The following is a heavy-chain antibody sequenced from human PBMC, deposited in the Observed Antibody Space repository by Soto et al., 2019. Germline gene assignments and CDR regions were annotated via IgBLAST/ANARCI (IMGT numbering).Heavy chain of an antibody. CDR2: IFYSGST. CDR1: GGSISGHY. Sequence: SETLSLTCTVSGGSISGHYWTWIRQPPGKGLEWIGYIFYSGSTNYNPSLKSRVTISVDTSKNQFSLKLNSVTAADTAVYYCARVGSSGWSPDYWGPGTLVTVSS. D-gene: IGHD6-19*01. CDR3: ARVGSSGWSPDY. V-gene: IGHV4-59*11. J-gene: IGHJ4*02.